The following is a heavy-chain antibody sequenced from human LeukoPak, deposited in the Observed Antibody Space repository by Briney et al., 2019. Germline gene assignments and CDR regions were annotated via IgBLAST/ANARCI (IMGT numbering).Heavy chain of an antibody. CDR3: ARDLLRTYYYDTSGDLPADY. CDR1: GYTFTNYG. D-gene: IGHD3-22*01. V-gene: IGHV1-18*01. J-gene: IGHJ4*02. Sequence: ASVKVSCKASGYTFTNYGINWVRQAPGQGLEWMGWISAYNGNTDYAQKFQGRVTITTDTSTTTAYMELRSLRSDDTAVYYCARDLLRTYYYDTSGDLPADYWGRGTLVTVSS. CDR2: ISAYNGNT.